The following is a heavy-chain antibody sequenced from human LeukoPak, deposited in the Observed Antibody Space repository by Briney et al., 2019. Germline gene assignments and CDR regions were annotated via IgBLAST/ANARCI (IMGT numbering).Heavy chain of an antibody. Sequence: GSVKVSCKASGYTFTSYYIHWVRQAPGQGLEWMGRINPNGGGSTYAQKFQGRVTMTRDMSTSMVYMDVSSLRSEDTAVYYCARPACSGDGGGSCYDYWGQGTVVTVSS. CDR3: ARPACSGDGGGSCYDY. CDR1: GYTFTSYY. J-gene: IGHJ4*02. CDR2: INPNGGGS. D-gene: IGHD2-15*01. V-gene: IGHV1-46*01.